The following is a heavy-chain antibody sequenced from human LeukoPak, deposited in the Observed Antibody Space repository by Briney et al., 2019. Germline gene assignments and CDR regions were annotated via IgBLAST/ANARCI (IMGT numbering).Heavy chain of an antibody. J-gene: IGHJ4*02. CDR3: ARLTRYDSSVGFDY. CDR1: GGSISSSSYY. V-gene: IGHV4-39*01. CDR2: IYYSGST. D-gene: IGHD3-22*01. Sequence: SETLSLTCTVSGGSISSSSYYWGWIRQPPGKGLEWIGSIYYSGSTYYNPSLKSRVTISVDTSKNQFSLKLSSVTAADTAVYYCARLTRYDSSVGFDYWGQGTLVTVSS.